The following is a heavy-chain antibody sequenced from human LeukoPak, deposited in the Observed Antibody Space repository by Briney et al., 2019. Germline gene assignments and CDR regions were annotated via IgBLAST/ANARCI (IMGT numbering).Heavy chain of an antibody. Sequence: SETLSLTCTVSGGSISTSGYLWGWIRQPPGKGLEWIGTIYYSGSTYYNPSLKSRVTISVDTSKNQFSLKLSSVTAADTAVYYCARARYYGSGSYYKWFDPWGQGTLVTVSS. D-gene: IGHD3-10*01. CDR3: ARARYYGSGSYYKWFDP. CDR1: GGSISTSGYL. V-gene: IGHV4-39*07. J-gene: IGHJ5*02. CDR2: IYYSGST.